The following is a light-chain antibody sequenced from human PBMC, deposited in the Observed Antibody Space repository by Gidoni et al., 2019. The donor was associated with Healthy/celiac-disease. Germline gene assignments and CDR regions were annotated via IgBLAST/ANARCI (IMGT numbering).Light chain of an antibody. V-gene: IGKV4-1*01. CDR3: QQYYSTPLT. CDR2: WAS. J-gene: IGKJ4*01. Sequence: DIVMTKSPYSLAVSLGERATINCKSSQSVLYSSNNKIYLAWYQQKPGQPPKLLIYWASTRESGVPDRFSGSGSGTDFTLTISSLQAEDVAVYYCQQYYSTPLTFGGGTKVEIK. CDR1: QSVLYSSNNKIY.